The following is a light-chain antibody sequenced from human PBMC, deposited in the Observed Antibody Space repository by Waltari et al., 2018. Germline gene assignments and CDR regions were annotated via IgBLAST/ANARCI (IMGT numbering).Light chain of an antibody. Sequence: DIVMTQTPLSLPVTLGEPASISCRSSQSLLDSEDGNTYLEWYLQKPGKSPQLLIYEVSNRASGVPDRFSGSGSDTDFTLKISRVEAEDVGVYYCMQALEFPFTFGPGTKLDIK. V-gene: IGKV2-40*01. CDR3: MQALEFPFT. CDR2: EVS. CDR1: QSLLDSEDGNTY. J-gene: IGKJ3*01.